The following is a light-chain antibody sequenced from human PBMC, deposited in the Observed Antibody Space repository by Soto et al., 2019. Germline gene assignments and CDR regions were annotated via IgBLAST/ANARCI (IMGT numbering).Light chain of an antibody. CDR1: QTISIW. V-gene: IGKV1-5*03. Sequence: DIQMTQSPSSLSASLGDRVTITCRASQTISIWLAWYQQKPGKAPNLLIHKASSLESGVPSRFSGSGSGTEFTLTISSLQPDDFATYYCQQYNSYPYTFGQGTKLEIK. J-gene: IGKJ2*01. CDR2: KAS. CDR3: QQYNSYPYT.